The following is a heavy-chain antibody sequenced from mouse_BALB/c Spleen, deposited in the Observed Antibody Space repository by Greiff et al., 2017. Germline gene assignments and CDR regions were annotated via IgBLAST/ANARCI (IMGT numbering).Heavy chain of an antibody. CDR1: GFSLTGYG. CDR3: ARDHYAMDY. CDR2: IWGDGST. J-gene: IGHJ4*01. V-gene: IGHV2-6-7*01. Sequence: VQLKESGPGLVAPSQSLSITCTVSGFSLTGYGVNWVRQPPGKGLEWLGMIWGDGSTDYNSALNSRLSISKDNSKSKVFLKMNSLQTDDTARYYCARDHYAMDYWGQGTSVTVSS.